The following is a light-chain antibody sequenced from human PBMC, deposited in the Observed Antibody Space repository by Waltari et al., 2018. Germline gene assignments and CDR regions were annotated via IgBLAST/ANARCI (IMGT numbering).Light chain of an antibody. Sequence: EIVMTQSPATLSVSPGARATISCRASQSVSSNLAWYQQKPGQAPRLLIYGASTRATGIPARFSGSGSGTEFTLTISSLQSEDFAVYYCQQYNNWPPTFGQGTKLEIK. V-gene: IGKV3-15*01. J-gene: IGKJ2*01. CDR1: QSVSSN. CDR2: GAS. CDR3: QQYNNWPPT.